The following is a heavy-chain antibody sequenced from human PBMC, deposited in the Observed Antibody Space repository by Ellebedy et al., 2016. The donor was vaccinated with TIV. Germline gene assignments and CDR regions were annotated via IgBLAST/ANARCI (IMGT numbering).Heavy chain of an antibody. D-gene: IGHD4-23*01. J-gene: IGHJ3*02. CDR3: AKSTVINPEGDAYDI. Sequence: GESLKISCAASGFTFSSFGMNWVRQASGKGLKWVSPIDSSGTYIYYADSVKGRFTISRDNTKNSLYLHMDSLRAEDTAVYYCAKSTVINPEGDAYDIWGQGTKVTVSS. V-gene: IGHV3-21*06. CDR1: GFTFSSFG. CDR2: IDSSGTYI.